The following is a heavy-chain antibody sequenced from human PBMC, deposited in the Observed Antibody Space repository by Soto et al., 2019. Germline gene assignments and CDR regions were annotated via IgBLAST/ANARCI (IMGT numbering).Heavy chain of an antibody. V-gene: IGHV3-7*01. J-gene: IGHJ3*01. D-gene: IGHD1-20*01. CDR2: IKQEGSEQ. CDR1: GFTFRSHW. CDR3: ARDAMVRGITGAFDV. Sequence: EVQLVESGGGLVQPGGSLRLSCAASGFTFRSHWMSWVRQAPGKGLEWVANIKQEGSEQEYLDSVKGRFTISRDNAKNSLYLQMSSLRAEDTAVYYCARDAMVRGITGAFDVWGQGTVVNVSS.